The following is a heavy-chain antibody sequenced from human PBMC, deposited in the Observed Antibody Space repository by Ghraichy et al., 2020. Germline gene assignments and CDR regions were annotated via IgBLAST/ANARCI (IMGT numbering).Heavy chain of an antibody. J-gene: IGHJ3*02. CDR1: GGSISSSSYY. CDR3: ARPSPKRGEAVPAAPGLNAFDI. D-gene: IGHD2-2*01. V-gene: IGHV4-39*01. CDR2: IYYSGST. Sequence: SETLSLTCTVSGGSISSSSYYWGWIRQPPGKGLEWIGSIYYSGSTYYNPSLKSRVTISVDTSKNQFSLKLSSVTAADTAVYYCARPSPKRGEAVPAAPGLNAFDIWGQGTMVTVSS.